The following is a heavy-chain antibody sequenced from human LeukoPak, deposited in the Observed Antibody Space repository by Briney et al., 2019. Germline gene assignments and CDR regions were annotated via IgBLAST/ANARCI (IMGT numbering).Heavy chain of an antibody. J-gene: IGHJ4*02. V-gene: IGHV3-23*01. CDR1: GFTFRNYG. CDR3: GKMAQATRIDN. CDR2: VSGSGSTT. Sequence: PGGSLRLYCAASGFTFRNYGMSWIRQAPGKGLEWVAGVSGSGSTTYYADSVKGRFVGSRDNSQNTLYLEMNSLRAEDTAIYYCGKMAQATRIDNWGQGILVTVSS. D-gene: IGHD1-26*01.